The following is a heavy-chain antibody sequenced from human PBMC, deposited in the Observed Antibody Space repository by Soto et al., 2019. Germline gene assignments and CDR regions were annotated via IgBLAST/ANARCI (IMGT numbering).Heavy chain of an antibody. D-gene: IGHD5-12*01. CDR3: ATQTYKMATYYDYGMDV. Sequence: QLQLQESGPGLVKPSETLSLTCTVSGGSISSSSYYWGWIRQPPGKGLEWIGSIYYSGSTYYNPSLKSGVTISVDTSKNQFSLKLSSVTAADTAVYYCATQTYKMATYYDYGMDVWGQGTTVTVSS. J-gene: IGHJ6*02. CDR1: GGSISSSSYY. V-gene: IGHV4-39*01. CDR2: IYYSGST.